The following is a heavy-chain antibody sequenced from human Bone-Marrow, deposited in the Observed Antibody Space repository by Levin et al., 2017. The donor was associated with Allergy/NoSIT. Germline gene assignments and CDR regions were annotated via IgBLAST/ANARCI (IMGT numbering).Heavy chain of an antibody. V-gene: IGHV1-18*01. CDR2: ISGNTGNT. CDR3: ARDDGSGSYIWLDP. J-gene: IGHJ5*02. D-gene: IGHD3-10*01. CDR1: GYNFQKYG. Sequence: GESLKISCKTSGYNFQKYGMTWVRQAPGQGLEWMGWISGNTGNTKDSPRFQGRVTMTTDTSMSTAYMESRSLVSDDPAVYFCARDDGSGSYIWLDPWGQGTLVTVSS.